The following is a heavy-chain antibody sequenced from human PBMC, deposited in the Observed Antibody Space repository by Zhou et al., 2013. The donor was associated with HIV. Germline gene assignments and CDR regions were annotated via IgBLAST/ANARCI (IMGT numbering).Heavy chain of an antibody. Sequence: QVHLVQSGAEVKKPGASVKISCKASGYTFTSNWMHWVRQAPGQGLEWMGIINPKGGSPSYAQKFLDRVTITSDTSTSTFYMEVSSLRSDDTAVYYCARRGTWGDRFXVIRGGLDVWGQGTTVTVSS. CDR1: GYTFTSNW. V-gene: IGHV1-46*01. CDR3: ARRGTWGDRFXVIRGGLDV. CDR2: INPKGGSP. D-gene: IGHD1-1*01. J-gene: IGHJ6*02.